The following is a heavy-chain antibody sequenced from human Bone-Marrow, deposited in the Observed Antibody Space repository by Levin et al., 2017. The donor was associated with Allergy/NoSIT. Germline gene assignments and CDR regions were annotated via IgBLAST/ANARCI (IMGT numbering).Heavy chain of an antibody. J-gene: IGHJ4*02. CDR3: AKIADPESFLPLPESY. CDR2: ISSNNGHT. D-gene: IGHD3-10*01. V-gene: IGHV1-18*01. CDR1: GYTFAKYG. Sequence: GASVKVSCKATGYTFAKYGISWVRQAPGQGLEWMGWISSNNGHTNYAQRLQDRVTMTTDTSTSTTYMELRSLRSDDTAIYYCAKIADPESFLPLPESYWGQGTLVTVSS.